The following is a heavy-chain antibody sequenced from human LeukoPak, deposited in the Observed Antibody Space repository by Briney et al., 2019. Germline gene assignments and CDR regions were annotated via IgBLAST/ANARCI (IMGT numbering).Heavy chain of an antibody. CDR2: FDPEDGET. V-gene: IGHV1-24*01. CDR1: GYSLSELS. CDR3: ATDLLGLAVASFVREIDAFDI. J-gene: IGHJ3*02. Sequence: GASVKVSCKVSGYSLSELSIHWVRQAPGKGLEWMGGFDPEDGETIHAQRFQGRVTMTKDTSTDTAYMELSSLRSEDTAVYYCATDLLGLAVASFVREIDAFDIWGQGTLVTVSS. D-gene: IGHD6-19*01.